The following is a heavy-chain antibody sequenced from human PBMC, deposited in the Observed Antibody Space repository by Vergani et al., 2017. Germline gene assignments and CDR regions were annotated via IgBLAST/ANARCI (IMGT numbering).Heavy chain of an antibody. CDR2: ISGSGGST. D-gene: IGHD6-6*01. V-gene: IGHV3-23*01. J-gene: IGHJ4*02. CDR1: GFTFSSYA. Sequence: EVQLLESGGGLVQPGGSLRLSCAASGFTFSSYAMSWVRKAPGKGLEGVSAISGSGGSTYYADSVKGRFTISRDNSKNTLYLQMNSLRAEDTAVYYCARHVFEYSSSSSSYDYWGQGTLVTVSS. CDR3: ARHVFEYSSSSSSYDY.